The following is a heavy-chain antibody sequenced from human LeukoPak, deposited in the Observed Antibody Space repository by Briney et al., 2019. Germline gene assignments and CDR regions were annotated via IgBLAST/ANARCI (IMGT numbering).Heavy chain of an antibody. D-gene: IGHD6-25*01. CDR1: GFTFGDYA. Sequence: GRSLRLSCTASGFTFGDYAMSWVRQAPGKGLEWVGFIRSKAYGGTTEYAASVKGRFIISRDDSKSIAYLQMNSLKTEDTAVYYCTSDSSGYGDTFDYWGQGTLVTVSS. CDR3: TSDSSGYGDTFDY. J-gene: IGHJ4*02. CDR2: IRSKAYGGTT. V-gene: IGHV3-49*04.